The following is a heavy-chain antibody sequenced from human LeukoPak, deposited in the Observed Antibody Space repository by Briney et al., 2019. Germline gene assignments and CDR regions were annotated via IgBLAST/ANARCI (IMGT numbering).Heavy chain of an antibody. D-gene: IGHD6-13*01. Sequence: SETLSLTCAVYGGSFRGYYWSWIRQPPGKGLEWIGEINHSGSTNYNPSLKSRVTISVDTSKNQFSLKLSSVTAADTAVYYCARGREQQLVHWFDPWGQGTLVTVSS. V-gene: IGHV4-34*01. CDR3: ARGREQQLVHWFDP. CDR2: INHSGST. J-gene: IGHJ5*02. CDR1: GGSFRGYY.